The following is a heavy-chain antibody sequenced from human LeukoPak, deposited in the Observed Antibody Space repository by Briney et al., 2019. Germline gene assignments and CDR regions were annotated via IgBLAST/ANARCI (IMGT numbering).Heavy chain of an antibody. CDR3: ARRVGYYGSGNYFYYMDV. Sequence: GGSLRLSCATSGFIFSSYAMHGVRQAPGKGLEYVSAISSNGGNTNYANFVKGRFTISRDNSKNTLYLQMCSLRADDMAVYYCARRVGYYGSGNYFYYMDVWGKGTTVTVSS. CDR2: ISSNGGNT. CDR1: GFIFSSYA. J-gene: IGHJ6*03. V-gene: IGHV3-64*01. D-gene: IGHD3-10*01.